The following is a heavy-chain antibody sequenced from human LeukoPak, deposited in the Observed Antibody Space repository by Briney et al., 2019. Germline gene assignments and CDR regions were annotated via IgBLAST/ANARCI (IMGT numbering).Heavy chain of an antibody. CDR3: AGGGYYYYYYMDV. V-gene: IGHV3-7*01. D-gene: IGHD3-16*01. J-gene: IGHJ6*03. CDR1: GFIFSSSW. Sequence: PGGSLRLSCAASGFIFSSSWMSWVRQAPGKGLEWVANIKQDGSQKHYVDSVKGRFTISRDNSKNLLYLQMNSLGAEDTAVYYCAGGGYYYYYYMDVWGKGTTVTISS. CDR2: IKQDGSQK.